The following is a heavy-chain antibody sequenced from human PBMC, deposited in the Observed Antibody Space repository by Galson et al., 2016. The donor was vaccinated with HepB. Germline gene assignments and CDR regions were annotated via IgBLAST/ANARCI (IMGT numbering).Heavy chain of an antibody. CDR2: INAGNGNT. D-gene: IGHD1-26*01. CDR1: GYTFTTSA. J-gene: IGHJ5*02. Sequence: GYTFTTSAMPWVRQVPGQRLEWMGLINAGNGNTKYSQKFQGRVTITRDTSTRTVYMELRRLRSDDTAGYYCARGIGSGSYLSWFDPWGQGSLVTVYS. V-gene: IGHV1-3*01. CDR3: ARGIGSGSYLSWFDP.